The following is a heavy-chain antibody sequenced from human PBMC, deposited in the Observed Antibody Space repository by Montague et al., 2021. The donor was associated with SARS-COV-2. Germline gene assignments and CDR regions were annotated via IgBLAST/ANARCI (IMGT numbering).Heavy chain of an antibody. V-gene: IGHV4-39*07. Sequence: SETLSLTCTVSGGSISSPSYYWGWIRQPPGKGLEWIGSIYYSGTTXYNPSLKSRVTISVDTSKNQFSLKLSSVTAADTAVYYCARLGCQEQVWLSGMDVWGQGTTVTVSS. CDR1: GGSISSPSYY. D-gene: IGHD5-18*01. CDR3: ARLGCQEQVWLSGMDV. J-gene: IGHJ6*02. CDR2: IYYSGTT.